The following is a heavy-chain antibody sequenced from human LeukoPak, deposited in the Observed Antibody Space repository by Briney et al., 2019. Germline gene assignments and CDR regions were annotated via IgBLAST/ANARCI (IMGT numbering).Heavy chain of an antibody. D-gene: IGHD3-22*01. CDR1: GYTFTSYY. V-gene: IGHV1-46*03. Sequence: ASVKVSCKASGYTFTSYYMHWVRQAPGQGLEWMGIINPSGGSTSYAQKFQGRVTMTRDTSTSTVYMELSSLRSEDTAVYYCARGALLYYYDSSGYYYFDYWGQGTLVTVSS. J-gene: IGHJ4*02. CDR2: INPSGGST. CDR3: ARGALLYYYDSSGYYYFDY.